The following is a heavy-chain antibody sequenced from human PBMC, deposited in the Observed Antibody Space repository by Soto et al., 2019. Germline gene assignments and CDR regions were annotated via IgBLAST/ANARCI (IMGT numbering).Heavy chain of an antibody. V-gene: IGHV1-8*01. CDR3: ARYHHAVQNDAFDI. CDR1: GYTFTRYD. CDR2: MNPNSGNT. D-gene: IGHD1-1*01. Sequence: ASVKVSCKASGYTFTRYDINWVRQATGQGLEWMGWMNPNSGNTGYAQKFQGRVTMTRNTSISTAYMELSSLRSEDTVFYYCARYHHAVQNDAFDIWGQGTMVTVSS. J-gene: IGHJ3*02.